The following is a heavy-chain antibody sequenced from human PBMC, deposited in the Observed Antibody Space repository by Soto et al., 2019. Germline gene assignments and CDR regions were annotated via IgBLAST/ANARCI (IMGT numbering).Heavy chain of an antibody. CDR2: INHSGST. D-gene: IGHD3-10*01. Sequence: PSETLSLTCAVYGGSFSGYYWSWIRQPPGKGLEWIGEINHSGSTNYNPSLKSRVTISVDTSKNQFSLKLSSVTAADTAVYYCARGRQLMVRGVKGWLDPSGKGTRATV. CDR1: GGSFSGYY. J-gene: IGHJ5*02. V-gene: IGHV4-34*01. CDR3: ARGRQLMVRGVKGWLDP.